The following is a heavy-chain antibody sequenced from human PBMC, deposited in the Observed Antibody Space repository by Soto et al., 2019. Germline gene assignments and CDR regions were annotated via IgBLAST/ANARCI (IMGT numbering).Heavy chain of an antibody. CDR2: IIPLFGTA. D-gene: IGHD5-18*01. CDR1: GGTFSSYA. Sequence: QVQLVQSGAEVKTPGSSVQVSCKASGGTFSSYAISWVRQAPGQGREWLGGIIPLFGTANYAQKFQGRITITADESTITAYRELSSLRSDDTAVYDCAFKSGYSYGYAWFDPWCQGTLVTVSS. V-gene: IGHV1-69*12. J-gene: IGHJ5*02. CDR3: AFKSGYSYGYAWFDP.